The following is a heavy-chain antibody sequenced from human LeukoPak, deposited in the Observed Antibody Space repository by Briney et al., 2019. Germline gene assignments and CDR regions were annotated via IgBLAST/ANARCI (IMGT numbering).Heavy chain of an antibody. CDR2: IYHSGST. V-gene: IGHV4-38-2*01. D-gene: IGHD3-22*01. CDR3: ARQGKDSSGYYSWFDP. J-gene: IGHJ5*02. CDR1: GYSISSGYY. Sequence: PSETLSLTCAVSGYSISSGYYWGWIRQPPGKGLGWIGSIYHSGSTYYNPSLKSRVTISVDTSKNQFSLKLSSVTAADTAVYYCARQGKDSSGYYSWFDPWGQGTLVTVSS.